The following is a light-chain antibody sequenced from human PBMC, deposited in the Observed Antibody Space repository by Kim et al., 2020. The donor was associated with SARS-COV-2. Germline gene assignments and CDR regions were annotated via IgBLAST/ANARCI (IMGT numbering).Light chain of an antibody. CDR1: SYSIGGNT. V-gene: IGLV1-44*01. CDR2: GLN. J-gene: IGLJ3*02. CDR3: AAWDDTLDGPV. Sequence: GRRVTISCCGSSYSIGGNTENCYQQVPRRAPKLLSYGLNQRPAGVPDRFAASKSNTSASLAISGLQSEDEADYYCAAWDDTLDGPVFGGGTQLTVL.